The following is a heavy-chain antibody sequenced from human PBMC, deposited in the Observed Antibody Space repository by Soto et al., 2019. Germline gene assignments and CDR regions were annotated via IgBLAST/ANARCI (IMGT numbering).Heavy chain of an antibody. CDR3: VRGRNLRLRFGDFDS. CDR2: INHIGTT. CDR1: GGSFTFSGYY. Sequence: PETLSLTCTVYGGSFTFSGYYWRWIRAPTGQGLEWIGEINHIGTTKYNPSLESRVTISLDTSKNHFSLDLTSVTAADTAVYYCVRGRNLRLRFGDFDSWGHGTLVTVPS. V-gene: IGHV4-34*01. D-gene: IGHD5-12*01. J-gene: IGHJ4*01.